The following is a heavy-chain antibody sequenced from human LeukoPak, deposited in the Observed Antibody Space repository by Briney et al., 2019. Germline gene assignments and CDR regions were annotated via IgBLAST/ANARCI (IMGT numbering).Heavy chain of an antibody. CDR2: INANTGGT. J-gene: IGHJ3*02. Sequence: PQASVKVSCKASGYTFTSYYIHWVRQAPGQGLEWMGWINANTGGTNYAQKLQGCVTMTRDTSITTAYMELSRLRSDDTGVYYCARVPQDCQTGLGVLRCAFDSWGQGTTVTVSS. CDR3: ARVPQDCQTGLGVLRCAFDS. D-gene: IGHD3-16*01. V-gene: IGHV1-2*04. CDR1: GYTFTSYY.